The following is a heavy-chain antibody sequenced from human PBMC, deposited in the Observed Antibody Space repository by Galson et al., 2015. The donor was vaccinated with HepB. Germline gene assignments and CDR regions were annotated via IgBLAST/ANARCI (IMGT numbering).Heavy chain of an antibody. CDR3: VRMLDRDFDY. CDR1: GFTFSNYE. CDR2: ISGSGVTI. D-gene: IGHD2-8*01. J-gene: IGHJ4*02. V-gene: IGHV3-48*03. Sequence: SLRLSCAASGFTFSNYEMNWVRQAPGKGLEWVSYISGSGVTIYYADSVKGRFTISRDNAKNSLYVQMNSLRAEDTAVYYCVRMLDRDFDYWGQGTLVTVSS.